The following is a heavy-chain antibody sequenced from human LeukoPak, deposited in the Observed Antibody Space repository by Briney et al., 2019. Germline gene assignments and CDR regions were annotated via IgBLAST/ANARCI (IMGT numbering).Heavy chain of an antibody. Sequence: GASVKVSCKASGYTFTGYYMHWVRQAPGQGLEWMGWINPNSGGTNYAQKFQGRVTMTRDTSISTAYMELSSLRFDDTAVYYCARNTYGYKFSMDVWGKGTTVTVSS. CDR2: INPNSGGT. CDR1: GYTFTGYY. J-gene: IGHJ6*03. V-gene: IGHV1-2*02. D-gene: IGHD5-24*01. CDR3: ARNTYGYKFSMDV.